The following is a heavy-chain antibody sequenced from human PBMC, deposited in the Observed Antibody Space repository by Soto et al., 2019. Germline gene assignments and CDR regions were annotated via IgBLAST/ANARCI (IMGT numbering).Heavy chain of an antibody. J-gene: IGHJ4*02. CDR3: ARLGYYHSGGPP. V-gene: IGHV4-34*01. CDR2: VNDGGRP. CDR1: GGSFSAYY. D-gene: IGHD3-22*01. Sequence: QVQLQQWGAGLLKPSETLSLTCAVYGGSFSAYYWSWIRQPPGKGLEWIGEVNDGGRPNYSVSLKRRLTRALDTSKNQFSLKLSSVTAADTAVYYCARLGYYHSGGPPWGQGTLVTVSS.